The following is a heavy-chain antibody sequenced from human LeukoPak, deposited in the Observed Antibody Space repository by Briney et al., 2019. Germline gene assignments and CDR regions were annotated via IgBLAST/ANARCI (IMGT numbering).Heavy chain of an antibody. CDR3: ASSSPTVVSDTYYYYAMDV. D-gene: IGHD4-23*01. CDR2: VNSDGSTT. Sequence: PGGSLRLSCAASGFTFSIYWMHWVRQAPGNGLVWVSRVNSDGSTTTYADSVKGRFTISRDNAKNTLYLQMNSLRAEDTVVYYCASSSPTVVSDTYYYYAMDVWGQGTTVTVSS. V-gene: IGHV3-74*01. CDR1: GFTFSIYW. J-gene: IGHJ6*02.